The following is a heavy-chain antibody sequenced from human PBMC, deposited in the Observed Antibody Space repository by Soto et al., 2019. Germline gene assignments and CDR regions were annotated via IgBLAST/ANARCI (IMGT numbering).Heavy chain of an antibody. CDR1: GYPFSSFA. J-gene: IGHJ4*02. CDR3: ARGGGSFPYFDS. D-gene: IGHD1-26*01. CDR2: INAGNDNT. V-gene: IGHV1-3*01. Sequence: QVQLVQSGAEVKKPGASVKVSCKASGYPFSSFAMHGVRQAPGQRLEWMGWINAGNDNTKYSQKFQGRVTITRDTSANTVYMELSSLRSEDTSVYYCARGGGSFPYFDSWGQGTLVTVSS.